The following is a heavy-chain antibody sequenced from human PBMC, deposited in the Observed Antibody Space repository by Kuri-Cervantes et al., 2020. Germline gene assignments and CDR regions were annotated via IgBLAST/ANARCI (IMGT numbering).Heavy chain of an antibody. V-gene: IGHV3-9*01. D-gene: IGHD3-22*01. J-gene: IGHJ4*02. Sequence: GGSLRLSCAASGFTFDDYAMHWVRQAPGKGLEWVSGISWNSGSIGYADSVKGRFTISRDNAKNSLYLQMNSLRAEDTALYYCAKGLYHYDRTAFDYWGQGTLVTVSS. CDR1: GFTFDDYA. CDR2: ISWNSGSI. CDR3: AKGLYHYDRTAFDY.